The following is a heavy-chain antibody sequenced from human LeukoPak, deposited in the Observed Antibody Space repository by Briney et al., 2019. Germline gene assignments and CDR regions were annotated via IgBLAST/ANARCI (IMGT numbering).Heavy chain of an antibody. CDR3: ARHGWHAWYFDL. CDR2: INQRRNT. CDR1: GGSFSGYS. J-gene: IGHJ2*01. D-gene: IGHD6-19*01. V-gene: IGHV4-34*01. Sequence: SETLSLTCVVYGGSFSGYSWSWIRQPPGKGMEWIGEINQRRNTNYNPSLKSRVTISIDTSKNQFSLKLSSVTAADTAVYYCARHGWHAWYFDLWGRGTLVTVSS.